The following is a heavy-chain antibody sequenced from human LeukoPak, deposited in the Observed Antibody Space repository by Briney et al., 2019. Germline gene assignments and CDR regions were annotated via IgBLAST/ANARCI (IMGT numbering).Heavy chain of an antibody. D-gene: IGHD3-22*01. CDR1: GYTFTGYY. V-gene: IGHV1-2*02. CDR3: ARDPVSHYDSSGYFLRTDNWFDP. Sequence: ASVTVSCKASGYTFTGYYMHWVRQAPGQGLEWMGWINPNSGGTNYAQKFQGRVTMTRDTSISTAYMELSRLRSDDTAVYYCARDPVSHYDSSGYFLRTDNWFDPWGQGTLVTVSS. J-gene: IGHJ5*02. CDR2: INPNSGGT.